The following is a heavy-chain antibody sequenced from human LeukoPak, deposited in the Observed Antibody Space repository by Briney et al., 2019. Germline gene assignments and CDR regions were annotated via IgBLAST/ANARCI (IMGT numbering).Heavy chain of an antibody. CDR1: GFTFDDYG. J-gene: IGHJ4*02. CDR3: ARADYYETSGPFGY. D-gene: IGHD3-22*01. V-gene: IGHV3-20*04. Sequence: GGSLRLSCAASGFTFDDYGMSWVRQAPGKGLEWVSGINWNGGSTGYADSVKGRFTISRDNAKNSLCLQMNSLRAEDTAVYYCARADYYETSGPFGYWGQGTLVIVSS. CDR2: INWNGGST.